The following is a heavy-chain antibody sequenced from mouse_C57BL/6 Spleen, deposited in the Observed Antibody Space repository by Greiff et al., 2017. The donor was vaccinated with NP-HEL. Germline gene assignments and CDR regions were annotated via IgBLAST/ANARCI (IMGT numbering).Heavy chain of an antibody. Sequence: VQLQQSGAELVKPGASVKLSCKASGYTFTESTIHWVKQRSGQGLEWIGWFYPGSGSIKYNEKFKDKATLTADKSSSTVYMELSRLTSEDSAVYFCARHEEGYYYGSSQPYGYFDVWGTGTTVTVSS. CDR3: ARHEEGYYYGSSQPYGYFDV. D-gene: IGHD1-1*01. J-gene: IGHJ1*03. V-gene: IGHV1-62-2*01. CDR2: FYPGSGSI. CDR1: GYTFTEST.